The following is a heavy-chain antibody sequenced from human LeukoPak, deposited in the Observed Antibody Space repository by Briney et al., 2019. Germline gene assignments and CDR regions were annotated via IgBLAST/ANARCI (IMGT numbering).Heavy chain of an antibody. CDR1: GFTLSTYA. J-gene: IGHJ4*02. V-gene: IGHV3-23*01. CDR2: TSSSDAGT. Sequence: GGSLRLSCAAPGFTLSTYAMSWVRQTPGKGLEWVAATSSSDAGTYHADSVRGRFTISRDNSKNTLYLQMNSLRAEDAAVYFCAKAPVTSCRGAYCYPFDSWGQGTLVTVSS. CDR3: AKAPVTSCRGAYCYPFDS. D-gene: IGHD2-21*01.